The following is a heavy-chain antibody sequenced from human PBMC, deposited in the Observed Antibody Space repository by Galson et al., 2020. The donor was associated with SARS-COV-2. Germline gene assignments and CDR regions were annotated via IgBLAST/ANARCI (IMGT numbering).Heavy chain of an antibody. Sequence: LKLSCAASGFTFRSSGMHWVRQAPGQGLEWVAVISYDGGNKYYADSVKGRFTISRDNSKNTLYLQMNSLRAEDTAVYYCAKGLDSGWYYFDYWGQGTLVTVSS. CDR3: AKGLDSGWYYFDY. J-gene: IGHJ4*02. CDR1: GFTFRSSG. D-gene: IGHD6-19*01. CDR2: ISYDGGNK. V-gene: IGHV3-30*18.